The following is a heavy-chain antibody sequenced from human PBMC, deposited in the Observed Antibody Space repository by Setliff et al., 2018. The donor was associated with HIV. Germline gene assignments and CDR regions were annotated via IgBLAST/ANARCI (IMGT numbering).Heavy chain of an antibody. V-gene: IGHV4-34*01. CDR1: GGSFSGYY. J-gene: IGHJ4*02. Sequence: SETLSLTCAVYGGSFSGYYWSWIRQPPGKGLEWIGEINHSGSTSYNPSLKIRVSISVDTSKNQFSLRLSSVTAADSAVYYCARHQARKRWLQPGNFDYWGQGTLVTVSS. CDR3: ARHQARKRWLQPGNFDY. D-gene: IGHD5-12*01. CDR2: INHSGST.